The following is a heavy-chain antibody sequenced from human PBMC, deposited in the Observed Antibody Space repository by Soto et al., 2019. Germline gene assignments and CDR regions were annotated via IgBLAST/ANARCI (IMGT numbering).Heavy chain of an antibody. CDR1: GGSFGGYY. Sequence: PSETLSLTCAVYGGSFGGYYWSWIRQPPGKGLEWIGEINHSGSTNYNPSLKSRVTISVDTSKNQFSLKLSSVTAADTAVYYCARERRGRAVNAWLLYEYYFDYWGQGTLVTVSS. CDR2: INHSGST. D-gene: IGHD3-3*01. J-gene: IGHJ4*02. V-gene: IGHV4-34*01. CDR3: ARERRGRAVNAWLLYEYYFDY.